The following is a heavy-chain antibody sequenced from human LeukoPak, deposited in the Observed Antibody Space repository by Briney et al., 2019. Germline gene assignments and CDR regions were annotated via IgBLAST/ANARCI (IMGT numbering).Heavy chain of an antibody. D-gene: IGHD5-12*01. CDR2: IIPIFGTA. Sequence: ASVKVSCKASGGTFSSYAISWVRQAPGQGLEWMGGIIPIFGTANYAQKFQGRVTITADKSTSTAYMELSSLRSEDTAVYYCARVSGYDYVSNYYYMDVWGKGTTVTVSS. J-gene: IGHJ6*03. V-gene: IGHV1-69*06. CDR1: GGTFSSYA. CDR3: ARVSGYDYVSNYYYMDV.